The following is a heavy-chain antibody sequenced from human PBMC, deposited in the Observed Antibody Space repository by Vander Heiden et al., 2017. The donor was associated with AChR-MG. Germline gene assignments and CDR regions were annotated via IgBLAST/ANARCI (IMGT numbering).Heavy chain of an antibody. J-gene: IGHJ2*01. Sequence: ELQLLESGGGLAQPGGSLRRYCAASEFPFSTYAMGWVRQAAGKGLEWVSAISGSGGTTYYADSVKGRFTISRDNSKNTLYLQMNSLRAEDTAVYYCAKDRGMGRYFDLWGRGTLVTVSS. CDR2: ISGSGGTT. D-gene: IGHD1-26*01. V-gene: IGHV3-23*01. CDR3: AKDRGMGRYFDL. CDR1: EFPFSTYA.